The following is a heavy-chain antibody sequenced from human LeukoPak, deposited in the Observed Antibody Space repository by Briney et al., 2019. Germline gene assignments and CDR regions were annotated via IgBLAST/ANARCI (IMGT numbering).Heavy chain of an antibody. CDR2: IYSSGNT. Sequence: SETLSLTCTVSGGSISSYHWNWLRQPAGKGLEWIGRIYSSGNTNYSPSLKSRVTMSVDTSKNQFSLKLSSVTAADTAVYYCARGWNYMDIWGQGTTVTVSS. V-gene: IGHV4-4*07. D-gene: IGHD1-7*01. CDR3: ARGWNYMDI. J-gene: IGHJ3*02. CDR1: GGSISSYH.